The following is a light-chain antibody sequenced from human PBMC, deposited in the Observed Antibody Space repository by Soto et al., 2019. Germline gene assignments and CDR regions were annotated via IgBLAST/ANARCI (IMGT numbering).Light chain of an antibody. CDR2: SAS. CDR1: QGISSY. J-gene: IGKJ5*01. CDR3: QQYVISVT. Sequence: DIQLTQSPSSLSASVGDRVTITCRVSQGISSYLNWYRQKPGKVPKLLTYSASNLQSGVPSRFSGSGSGTDFTLTISRLEPQDSAMYYCQQYVISVTFGQGTRLEIK. V-gene: IGKV1-27*01.